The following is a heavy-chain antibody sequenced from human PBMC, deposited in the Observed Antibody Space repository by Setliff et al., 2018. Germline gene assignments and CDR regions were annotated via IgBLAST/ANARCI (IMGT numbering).Heavy chain of an antibody. CDR1: GGSLRGYY. V-gene: IGHV4-34*01. Sequence: PSETLSLTCKVYGGSLRGYYWSWIRQTPGKKLEWIGEINHSGSTYYNPSLKSRVTMSIDTSKNQFSLKLNSVTAADTAVYYCARSFSRREKFLLDYWGQGALVTVSS. CDR2: INHSGST. CDR3: ARSFSRREKFLLDY. J-gene: IGHJ4*02.